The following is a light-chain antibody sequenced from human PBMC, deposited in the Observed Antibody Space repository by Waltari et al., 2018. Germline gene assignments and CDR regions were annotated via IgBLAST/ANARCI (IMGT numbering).Light chain of an antibody. CDR3: QQFDYSAFT. CDR1: QSIRNNY. Sequence: ETVLTQSPGTLSLSPGERATLSCRASQSIRNNYLAWYQQKPGQAPRLLIYDVSRRATGTPDRFSGSGSGTDFSLSISSLGPEDSAVYYCQQFDYSAFTFGPGTKENIK. J-gene: IGKJ3*01. CDR2: DVS. V-gene: IGKV3-20*01.